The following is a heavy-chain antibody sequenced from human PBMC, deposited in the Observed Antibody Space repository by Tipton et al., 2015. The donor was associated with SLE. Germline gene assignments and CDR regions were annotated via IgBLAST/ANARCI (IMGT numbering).Heavy chain of an antibody. CDR1: GGSFSNSY. D-gene: IGHD3-3*01. J-gene: IGHJ6*03. CDR2: IFYTGST. V-gene: IGHV4-59*01. Sequence: TLSLTCTVSGGSFSNSYWTWVRQPPGKGLEWIGSIFYTGSTHYNPSLTSRVTISLDTSKSLFSLRLSSVTAADTAVYFRARDLYDFWSGYTPSGAMDVWGKGTTVTVSS. CDR3: ARDLYDFWSGYTPSGAMDV.